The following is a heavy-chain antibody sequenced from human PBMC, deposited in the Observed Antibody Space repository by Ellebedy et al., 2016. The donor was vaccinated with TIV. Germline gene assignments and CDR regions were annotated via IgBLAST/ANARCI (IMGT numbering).Heavy chain of an antibody. CDR1: GFTFSSYS. J-gene: IGHJ4*02. CDR3: ARGSDGQDY. Sequence: GGSLRLSCSASGFTFSSYSMNWVRQAPGKGLEWVSSISSSSSYIYYADSVKGRFTISRDNSKNTLYLQMNSLTVEDTGVYYCARGSDGQDYWGQGTLVTVSS. CDR2: ISSSSSYI. D-gene: IGHD2-8*01. V-gene: IGHV3-21*01.